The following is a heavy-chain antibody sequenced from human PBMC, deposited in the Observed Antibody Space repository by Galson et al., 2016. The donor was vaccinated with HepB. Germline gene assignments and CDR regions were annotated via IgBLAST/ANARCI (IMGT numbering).Heavy chain of an antibody. V-gene: IGHV4-30-4*01. CDR2: IYYSGNT. Sequence: TLSLTCTVSGGSISSGDYYWRWIRQPPGQGLEWIGYIYYSGNTYYNPSLKTRVIISVDTSKNQFSLKLSSVTAADTALYDCARTSGGDYDWSFDLWGRGTLVTVSS. D-gene: IGHD4-17*01. CDR3: ARTSGGDYDWSFDL. CDR1: GGSISSGDYY. J-gene: IGHJ2*01.